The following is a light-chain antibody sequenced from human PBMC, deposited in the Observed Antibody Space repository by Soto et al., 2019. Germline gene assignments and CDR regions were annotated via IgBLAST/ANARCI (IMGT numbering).Light chain of an antibody. CDR3: QHLHTYPYT. CDR1: QGIASY. V-gene: IGKV1-9*01. J-gene: IGKJ2*01. Sequence: IQLTQSPSSLSASVGDRVTITCRASQGIASYLAWYQQKPGKAPKLLIYAASTLQSGVPSRFSGSGSGTDFTLTSSSLQPEDFATYYCQHLHTYPYTFGQGTKVEIK. CDR2: AAS.